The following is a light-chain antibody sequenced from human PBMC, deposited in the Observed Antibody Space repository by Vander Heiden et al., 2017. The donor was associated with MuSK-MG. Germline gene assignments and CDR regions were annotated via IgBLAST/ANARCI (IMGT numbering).Light chain of an antibody. V-gene: IGKV1-5*03. CDR1: QSISSR. J-gene: IGKJ2*01. CDR3: QQYESYSYT. Sequence: DIQMTQSPSTLSASVGDSVTITCSASQSISSRLAWYQQKPGKAPKLLIYKASTLESGVSSRFSGSGSGTEFTLTISSLQPDDSATYYCQQYESYSYTFGQGTKLEIK. CDR2: KAS.